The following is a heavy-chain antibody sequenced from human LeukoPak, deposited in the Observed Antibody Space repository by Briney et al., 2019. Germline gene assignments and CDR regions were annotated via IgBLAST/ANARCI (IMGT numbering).Heavy chain of an antibody. CDR2: VYHTGST. CDR1: GGSISSYY. V-gene: IGHV4-59*12. Sequence: SETLSLTCTVSGGSISSYYWSWIRQPPGKGLEWIGFVYHTGSTNYNPSLKSRVTISVDTSKNQFSLKMRSVTAADTAVYYCAAKVTTRWYFDLWGRGTLVTVSS. J-gene: IGHJ2*01. D-gene: IGHD4-17*01. CDR3: AAKVTTRWYFDL.